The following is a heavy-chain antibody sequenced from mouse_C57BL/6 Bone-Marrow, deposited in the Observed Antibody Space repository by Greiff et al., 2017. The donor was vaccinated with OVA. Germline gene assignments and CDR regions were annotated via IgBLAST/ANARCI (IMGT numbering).Heavy chain of an antibody. CDR1: GYTFTSYG. J-gene: IGHJ4*01. CDR3: ARSRAMDY. Sequence: QVQLQQSGAELARPGASVKLSCKASGYTFTSYGISWVKQRPGQGLEWIGEIYPSSGNTYYNEKFKGKATLTVDKSSSTAYMQLSSLTSEDSAVYIYARSRAMDYWGQGTSVTVSS. CDR2: IYPSSGNT. V-gene: IGHV1-81*01.